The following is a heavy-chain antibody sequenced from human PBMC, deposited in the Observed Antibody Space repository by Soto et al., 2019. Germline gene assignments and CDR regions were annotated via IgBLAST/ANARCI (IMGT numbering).Heavy chain of an antibody. J-gene: IGHJ6*02. V-gene: IGHV3-48*02. Sequence: PGGSLRLSCAASGFIFSSYSMSWVRQVPGKGLQWVSHISSSTNTIYYADSVKGRFTISRDSAKNSVYLQMNSLRDEDTAVYYCARSGDFFVVPGSLPFHFNGLDVWGQGTTVTVSS. CDR3: ARSGDFFVVPGSLPFHFNGLDV. CDR2: ISSSTNTI. D-gene: IGHD3-3*01. CDR1: GFIFSSYS.